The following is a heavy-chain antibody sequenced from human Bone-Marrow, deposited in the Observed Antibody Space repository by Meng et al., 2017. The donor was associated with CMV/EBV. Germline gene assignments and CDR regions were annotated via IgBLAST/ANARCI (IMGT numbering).Heavy chain of an antibody. CDR3: ARIGYNWNLFDY. J-gene: IGHJ4*02. CDR2: IYYSGST. Sequence: SETLSLTCTVSGASISGSNYYWGWIRQPPGKGLEWIASIYYSGSTYYNPSLKSRVTISVDTSKNQFSLKLTSVTAADTAVYYCARIGYNWNLFDYWGQGTRVTVSS. V-gene: IGHV4-39*07. CDR1: GASISGSNYY. D-gene: IGHD1-20*01.